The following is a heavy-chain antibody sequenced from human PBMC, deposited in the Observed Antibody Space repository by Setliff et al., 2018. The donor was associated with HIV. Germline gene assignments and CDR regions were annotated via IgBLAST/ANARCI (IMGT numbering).Heavy chain of an antibody. CDR2: IYYSGST. CDR1: GYSISSGYY. CDR3: ARHQYYYDSSGGGALDY. V-gene: IGHV4-38-2*01. J-gene: IGHJ4*02. D-gene: IGHD3-22*01. Sequence: PSETLSLTCAVSGYSISSGYYWGWIRRPPGKGLEWIGSIYYSGSTYYNPSLKSRVTISVDTSKNQFSLKLSSVTAADTAVYYCARHQYYYDSSGGGALDYWGQGTLVTVSS.